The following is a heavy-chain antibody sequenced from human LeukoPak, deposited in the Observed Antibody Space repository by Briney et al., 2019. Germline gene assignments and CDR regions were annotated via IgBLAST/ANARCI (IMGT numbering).Heavy chain of an antibody. CDR2: IYYSGST. CDR3: ARVEMPTTIFDY. CDR1: GGSISNYY. Sequence: KPSETLSLTCTVSGGSISNYYWSWIRQPPGKGLEWIGYIYYSGSTNYNPSLKSRVTISVDTSKNQFSLKLSSVTAAGTAVYYCARVEMPTTIFDYWGQGALVTVSS. V-gene: IGHV4-59*01. J-gene: IGHJ4*02. D-gene: IGHD5-24*01.